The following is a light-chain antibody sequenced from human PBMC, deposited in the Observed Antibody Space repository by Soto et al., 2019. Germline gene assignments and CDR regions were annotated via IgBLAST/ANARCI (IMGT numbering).Light chain of an antibody. Sequence: ETVLTQSPATLSLSPGERATLSCRASRSISTYLAWYQQKPGQAPRLLIYEALNRATGIPARFSGSGSGTDFTLTISSLEPEDFAVFHCQQYNNWPWTFGQGTRVEIK. CDR1: RSISTY. V-gene: IGKV3-11*01. CDR3: QQYNNWPWT. CDR2: EAL. J-gene: IGKJ1*01.